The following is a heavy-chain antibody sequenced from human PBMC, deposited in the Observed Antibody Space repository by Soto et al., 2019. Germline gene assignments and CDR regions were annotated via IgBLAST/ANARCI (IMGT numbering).Heavy chain of an antibody. CDR3: VRGKEAGVCFDP. Sequence: ASVKVSCKASGFTFSHHSIHWVRQAPGQRLEWMGWINSDTGYTKYSQKFQARLTITWDSSAKTAYMELSSLQSEDTAVYYCVRGKEAGVCFDPWGQGTLVTGSS. CDR1: GFTFSHHS. V-gene: IGHV1-3*04. CDR2: INSDTGYT. D-gene: IGHD3-10*01. J-gene: IGHJ5*02.